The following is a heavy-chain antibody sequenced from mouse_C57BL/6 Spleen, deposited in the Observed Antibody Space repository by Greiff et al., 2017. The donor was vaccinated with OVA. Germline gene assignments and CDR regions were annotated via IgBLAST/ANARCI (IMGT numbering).Heavy chain of an antibody. CDR2: IDPENGDT. V-gene: IGHV14-4*01. CDR1: GFNIKDDY. J-gene: IGHJ2*01. Sequence: SGAELVRPGASVKLSCTASGFNIKDDYMHWVKQRPEQGLEWIGWIDPENGDTEYASKFQGKATITADTSSNTAYLQLSSLTSEDTAVYYCTTWRYYGTGDYWGQGTTLTVSS. D-gene: IGHD1-1*01. CDR3: TTWRYYGTGDY.